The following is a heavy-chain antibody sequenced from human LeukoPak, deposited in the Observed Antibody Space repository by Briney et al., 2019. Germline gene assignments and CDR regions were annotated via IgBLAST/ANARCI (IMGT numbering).Heavy chain of an antibody. J-gene: IGHJ4*02. V-gene: IGHV4-4*07. D-gene: IGHD2-15*01. CDR1: GGSISSYY. Sequence: SETLSLTCTVSGGSISSYYWSWIRQPAGKGLEWIGRIYTSGSTNYNPSLKSRVTISVDTSKNQFSLKLSSVTAADTAVYYCARQSGYCSGGSCYFYYFDYWGQGTLVTVSS. CDR2: IYTSGST. CDR3: ARQSGYCSGGSCYFYYFDY.